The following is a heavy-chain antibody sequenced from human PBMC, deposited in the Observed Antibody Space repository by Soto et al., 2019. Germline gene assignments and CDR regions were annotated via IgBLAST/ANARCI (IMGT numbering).Heavy chain of an antibody. V-gene: IGHV1-69*08. D-gene: IGHD4-17*01. CDR2: IIPILDIA. CDR1: GGTFSNYT. CDR3: ARDVGLGPVTVSTHVDY. J-gene: IGHJ4*02. Sequence: QVQLVQSGAEVKKPGSSVKVSFKASGGTFSNYTITWVRQAPGQGLEWMGRIIPILDIANYAKKFQGRVTITADKSTSTAYMELSSLRSEDTAVYYCARDVGLGPVTVSTHVDYWGQGTLVIVSS.